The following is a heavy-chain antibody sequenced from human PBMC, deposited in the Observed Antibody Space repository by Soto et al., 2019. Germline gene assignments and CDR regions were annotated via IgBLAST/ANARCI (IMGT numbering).Heavy chain of an antibody. Sequence: ASVKVSCKASGGTFSSYAISWVRQAPGQVLEWMGGIIPIFGTANYAQKFQGRVTITADKSTSTAYMELSSLRSEDTAVYYCARDYYDSSGYYHDALDIWGQGTVVTVS. CDR1: GGTFSSYA. CDR3: ARDYYDSSGYYHDALDI. CDR2: IIPIFGTA. D-gene: IGHD3-22*01. V-gene: IGHV1-69*06. J-gene: IGHJ3*02.